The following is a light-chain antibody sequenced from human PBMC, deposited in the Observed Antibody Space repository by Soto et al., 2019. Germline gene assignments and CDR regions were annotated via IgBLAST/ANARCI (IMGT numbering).Light chain of an antibody. CDR3: QKLSSYPLT. V-gene: IGKV1-13*02. CDR1: QDISSA. CDR2: DAS. Sequence: AIQLTQSPPSLSASVGDRVAITCRASQDISSALAWYQQGPGKPPKLLIYDASYMESGVPTRFSGSGFRSDFTLTISSLQTEDSATYFCQKLSSYPLTFGQGTRLEI. J-gene: IGKJ1*01.